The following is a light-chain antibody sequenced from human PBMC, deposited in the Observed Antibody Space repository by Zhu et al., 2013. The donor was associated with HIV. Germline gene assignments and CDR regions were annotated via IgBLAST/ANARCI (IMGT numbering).Light chain of an antibody. CDR2: GAS. Sequence: EIVLTQSPGTLSLSPGERATLSCRASQSVSSNYLAWYQQKPGQAPRLLIYGASSRATGIPDRFSGSGSGTDFTLTISRLEPEDFAFYYCHQRADWPQTFGQGTKVEIK. CDR1: QSVSSNY. J-gene: IGKJ1*01. CDR3: HQRADWPQT. V-gene: IGKV3D-20*02.